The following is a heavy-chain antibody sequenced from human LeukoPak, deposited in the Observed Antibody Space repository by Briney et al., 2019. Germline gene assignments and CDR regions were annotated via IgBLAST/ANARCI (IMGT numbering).Heavy chain of an antibody. CDR3: ARDTPYDSSGLPFDY. CDR2: ISAYNGNT. D-gene: IGHD3-22*01. CDR1: GYTFTSYG. Sequence: ASVKVSCKASGYTFTSYGISWVRQAPGQGLEWMGWISAYNGNTNYAQKLQGRVTMTTDTSTSTAYMELRSLRSDDTAVYYCARDTPYDSSGLPFDYWGQGTLVTVSS. V-gene: IGHV1-18*01. J-gene: IGHJ4*02.